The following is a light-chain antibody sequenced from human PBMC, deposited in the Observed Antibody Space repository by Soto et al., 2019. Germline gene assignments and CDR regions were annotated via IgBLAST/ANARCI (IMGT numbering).Light chain of an antibody. CDR2: GAS. J-gene: IGKJ1*01. V-gene: IGKV3-20*01. CDR1: QSVSSSY. Sequence: EIVLTQSPGTLPLSPGERATLSCRASQSVSSSYLAWYQQKPGQAPRLLIYGASNRATGIPDRFSGSGSGTDFTLTISRLEPEDFAVYYCQQYGSSGTFGQGTKVDI. CDR3: QQYGSSGT.